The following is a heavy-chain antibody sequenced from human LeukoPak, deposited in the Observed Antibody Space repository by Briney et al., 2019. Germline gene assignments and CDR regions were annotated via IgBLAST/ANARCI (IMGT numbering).Heavy chain of an antibody. D-gene: IGHD6-19*01. Sequence: GGSLRLSCAASGFTFSSYWMSWVRQAPGKGLEWVANIKQDGSEKYYVDSVKGRFTISRDNAKNSLYLQMNSLRAEDTAVYYCARYPPQQWLGVNYFDYWGQGTLVTVSS. CDR3: ARYPPQQWLGVNYFDY. CDR2: IKQDGSEK. V-gene: IGHV3-7*01. J-gene: IGHJ4*02. CDR1: GFTFSSYW.